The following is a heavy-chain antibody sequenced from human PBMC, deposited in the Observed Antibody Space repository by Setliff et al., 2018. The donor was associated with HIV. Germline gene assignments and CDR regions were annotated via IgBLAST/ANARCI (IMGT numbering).Heavy chain of an antibody. Sequence: PGGSLRLSCAASGFTFSNYAMHWVRQAPGKGLEWLAVIWYDANNKYYADSVKGRFTISRDNSKNTLYLQMNSLRAEDTAVYYCAKEQVPAAIQFHYYYMDVWGNGTTVTVSS. CDR3: AKEQVPAAIQFHYYYMDV. V-gene: IGHV3-33*06. CDR1: GFTFSNYA. D-gene: IGHD2-2*01. CDR2: IWYDANNK. J-gene: IGHJ6*03.